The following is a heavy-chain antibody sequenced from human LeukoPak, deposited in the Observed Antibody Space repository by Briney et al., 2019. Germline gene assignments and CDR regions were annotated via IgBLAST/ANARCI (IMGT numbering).Heavy chain of an antibody. CDR2: ISSNGGST. J-gene: IGHJ4*02. CDR1: GFTFSSYA. Sequence: PGGSLRLSCAASGFTFSSYAMHWVRQAPGKGLEYVSAISSNGGSTYYANSVKGRLTISRDNSKNTLYLQMGSLRAEDMAVYYCAREGRASMVRGVIPPTSAFDYWGQGTLVTVSS. V-gene: IGHV3-64*01. D-gene: IGHD3-10*01. CDR3: AREGRASMVRGVIPPTSAFDY.